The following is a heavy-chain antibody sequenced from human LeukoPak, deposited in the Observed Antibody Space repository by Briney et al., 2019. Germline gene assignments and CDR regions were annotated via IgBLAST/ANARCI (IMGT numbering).Heavy chain of an antibody. V-gene: IGHV3-72*01. Sequence: GGSLRLSCAASGFTFSDHYMDWVRQAPGKGLECIGRTRTKAKGYSTEYAVSVKGRFTTSRDDSKNSLYLQMDGLKTEDTAVYYCARGKMSSGYYSLDYWGQGTLVTVSS. D-gene: IGHD3-22*01. CDR2: TRTKAKGYST. CDR3: ARGKMSSGYYSLDY. J-gene: IGHJ4*02. CDR1: GFTFSDHY.